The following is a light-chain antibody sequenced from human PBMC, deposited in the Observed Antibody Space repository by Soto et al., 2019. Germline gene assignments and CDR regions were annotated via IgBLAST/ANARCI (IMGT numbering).Light chain of an antibody. CDR1: QSISNW. V-gene: IGKV1-5*03. CDR2: KAS. CDR3: QQYNSYQGT. J-gene: IGKJ1*01. Sequence: DIPMTQSPSTLSASVGDRVTITCRASQSISNWLAWYQQKPGKAPKFLIYKASILESGVPSRFSGSGSGTEFTLTINSLQPDDFATYYCQQYNSYQGTFGQGTKVEI.